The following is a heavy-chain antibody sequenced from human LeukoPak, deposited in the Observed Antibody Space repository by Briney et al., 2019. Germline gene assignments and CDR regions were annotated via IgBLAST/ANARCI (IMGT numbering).Heavy chain of an antibody. V-gene: IGHV4-4*07. D-gene: IGHD3-3*01. Sequence: SETPSLTCTVSGGXISSYYCSWIRQPAGKGLEWIGRIYTSGSTNYNPSLKSRVTMSVDTSKNQFSLKLSSVTAADTAVYYCARDNWANDFWSGYYPGNWYFDLWGRGTLVTVSS. CDR3: ARDNWANDFWSGYYPGNWYFDL. CDR1: GGXISSYY. CDR2: IYTSGST. J-gene: IGHJ2*01.